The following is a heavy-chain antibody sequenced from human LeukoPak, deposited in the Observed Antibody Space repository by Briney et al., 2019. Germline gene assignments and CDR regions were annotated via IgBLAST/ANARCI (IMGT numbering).Heavy chain of an antibody. J-gene: IGHJ4*02. Sequence: PGGSLRLSCAASGFTFSNYWMHWVRQAPGKGLVWVSRINGDGSNKYYADSVKGRFTISRDNPKNTLYLQMNSLRAEDTAVYYCAKDAGSYSYFDYWGQGTLVTVSS. V-gene: IGHV3-74*01. D-gene: IGHD3-16*01. CDR3: AKDAGSYSYFDY. CDR2: INGDGSNK. CDR1: GFTFSNYW.